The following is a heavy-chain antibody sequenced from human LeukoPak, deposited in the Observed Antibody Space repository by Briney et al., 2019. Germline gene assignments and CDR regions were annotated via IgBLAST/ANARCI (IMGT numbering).Heavy chain of an antibody. D-gene: IGHD1-26*01. J-gene: IGHJ4*02. CDR2: INPSGGST. Sequence: ASVKVSCKASGYIFISYAMHWVRQAPGQGLEWMGIINPSGGSTSYAQKFQGRVTMTRDMSTSTVYMELSSLRSEDTAVYYCARIGSGSYPLPPYYFDYWGQGTLVTVSS. CDR3: ARIGSGSYPLPPYYFDY. V-gene: IGHV1-46*01. CDR1: GYIFISYA.